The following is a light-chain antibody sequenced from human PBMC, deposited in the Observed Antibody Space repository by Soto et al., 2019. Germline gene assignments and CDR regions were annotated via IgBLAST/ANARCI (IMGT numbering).Light chain of an antibody. CDR2: GAS. CDR3: QQYGNSPT. V-gene: IGKV3-20*01. J-gene: IGKJ4*01. CDR1: QSVSSSY. Sequence: EIVLTQSPCTLSLSPGERATLSCRASQSVSSSYLAWYQQKPGQAPRLLIYGASSRATGIPDRFSGSGSGTDFTLTISRLEPEDFAVYYCQQYGNSPTFGGGTKVEI.